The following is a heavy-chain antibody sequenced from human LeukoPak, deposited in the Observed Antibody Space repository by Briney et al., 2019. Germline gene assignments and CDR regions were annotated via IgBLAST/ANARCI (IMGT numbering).Heavy chain of an antibody. D-gene: IGHD2-15*01. V-gene: IGHV4-59*01. CDR1: GGSISSYY. CDR2: VYYNGST. J-gene: IGHJ5*02. Sequence: SETLSLTCTVSGGSISSYYWSWIRQPPGEGLEWDGVVYYNGSTNYNPSLKSRVTISVDTSKNQFSLKLSSVTAADTAVYYCARGGHPEVVVAAKYRWYWFDPWGQGTLVTVSS. CDR3: ARGGHPEVVVAAKYRWYWFDP.